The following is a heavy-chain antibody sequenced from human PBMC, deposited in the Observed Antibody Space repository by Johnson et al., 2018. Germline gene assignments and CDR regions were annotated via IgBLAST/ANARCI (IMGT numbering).Heavy chain of an antibody. Sequence: QVQLVEAGGGVVQPGRSLSLSCAASGFTFSSYGMHWVRQAPGQGLEWVAVISYDGSNKYYADSVKGRFTISRDNPKNTLDLQMNSLEAEDTAVYYCAKDPGGDSSSSEYFQHGGQGTRVTVSS. J-gene: IGHJ1*01. CDR2: ISYDGSNK. CDR3: AKDPGGDSSSSEYFQH. V-gene: IGHV3-30*18. CDR1: GFTFSSYG. D-gene: IGHD6-13*01.